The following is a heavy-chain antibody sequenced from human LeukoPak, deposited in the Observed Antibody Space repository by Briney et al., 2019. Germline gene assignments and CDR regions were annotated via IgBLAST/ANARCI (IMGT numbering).Heavy chain of an antibody. Sequence: SETLSLTCSVSSVSISSYYWSWIRQPPGKGLEWIGYIYYSGRTSYNPSLKSRVTISVDTSKNHFSLTLSSVTAADTAVYYCARGQKYRNGYTVTELGSGYFDYWGQGTLVTVSS. V-gene: IGHV4-59*01. J-gene: IGHJ4*02. CDR3: ARGQKYRNGYTVTELGSGYFDY. CDR1: SVSISSYY. CDR2: IYYSGRT. D-gene: IGHD5-18*01.